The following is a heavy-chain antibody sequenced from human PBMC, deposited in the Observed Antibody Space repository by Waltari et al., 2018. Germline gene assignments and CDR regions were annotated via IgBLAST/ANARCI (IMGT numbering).Heavy chain of an antibody. Sequence: QVQLQESGPGLVKPSQTLSLTCTASGGSIRSGSYYWSWIRQAAGKGLGWIGYIHTSGSTNYNPSLKSRVTISVDTSKNQFTQKLSSVTAADTAVYYCARFVVAAAKGFDPWGQGTLVTVSS. CDR3: ARFVVAAAKGFDP. CDR2: IHTSGST. CDR1: GGSIRSGSYY. J-gene: IGHJ5*02. D-gene: IGHD2-15*01. V-gene: IGHV4-61*09.